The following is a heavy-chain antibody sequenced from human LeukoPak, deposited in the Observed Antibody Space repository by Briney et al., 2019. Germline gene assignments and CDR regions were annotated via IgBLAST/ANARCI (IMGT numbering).Heavy chain of an antibody. Sequence: ASVNVSCKASGYTFTSYGISWVRHAPGQGLEWMGWISAYNGNTNYAQTLQGRVTMTTDTSTSTASMELRSLRSDDTAVYYCARDKPVRFLEWSQRGDYWGQGTLVTVSS. CDR3: ARDKPVRFLEWSQRGDY. V-gene: IGHV1-18*01. J-gene: IGHJ4*02. CDR2: ISAYNGNT. CDR1: GYTFTSYG. D-gene: IGHD3-3*01.